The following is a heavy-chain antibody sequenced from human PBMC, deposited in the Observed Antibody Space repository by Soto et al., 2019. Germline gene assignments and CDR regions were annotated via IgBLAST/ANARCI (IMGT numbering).Heavy chain of an antibody. CDR1: GFTFSSYG. D-gene: IGHD3-10*01. CDR3: ANVWCGEFLGYFDY. CDR2: ISYDGSNK. Sequence: QVQLVESGGGVVQPGRSLRLSCAASGFTFSSYGMHWVRQAPGKGLEWVAVISYDGSNKYYADSVKGRFTISRDNSKNTLYLQMNSLRAEDTDVYYCANVWCGEFLGYFDYWRQVTLVTVCS. V-gene: IGHV3-30*18. J-gene: IGHJ4*02.